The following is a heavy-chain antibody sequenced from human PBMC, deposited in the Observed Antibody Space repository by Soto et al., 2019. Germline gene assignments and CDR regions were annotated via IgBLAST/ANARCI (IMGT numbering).Heavy chain of an antibody. D-gene: IGHD3-10*01. J-gene: IGHJ6*02. CDR1: GFTFSSYW. CDR3: AIGGGQIYYKGLDV. CDR2: IKQDGSEK. Sequence: GGSLRLSCAASGFTFSSYWMSWVRQAPGKGLEWVANIKQDGSEKYYVDSVKGRFTISRDNAKNSLYLQMNSLRAEDAAVYYCAIGGGQIYYKGLDVWGQGTTVTISS. V-gene: IGHV3-7*03.